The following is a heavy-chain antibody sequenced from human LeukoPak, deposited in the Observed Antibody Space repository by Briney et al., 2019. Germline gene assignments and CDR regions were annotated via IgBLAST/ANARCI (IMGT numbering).Heavy chain of an antibody. V-gene: IGHV4-59*08. CDR2: IYYSGST. CDR3: ARHRDYSGSYLFDY. CDR1: GGSISSYY. J-gene: IGHJ4*02. D-gene: IGHD1-26*01. Sequence: SETLSLTCTVSGGSISSYYWSWIRQPPGKGLEWIGYIYYSGSTNYNPSLKSRVTISGDTSKNQFSLKLSSVTAADTAVYYCARHRDYSGSYLFDYWGQGTLVTVSS.